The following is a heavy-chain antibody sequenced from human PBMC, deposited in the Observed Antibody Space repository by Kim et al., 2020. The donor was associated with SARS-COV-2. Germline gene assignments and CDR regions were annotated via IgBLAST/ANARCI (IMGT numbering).Heavy chain of an antibody. D-gene: IGHD3-10*01. CDR2: FDPEDAET. V-gene: IGHV1-24*01. J-gene: IGHJ4*02. Sequence: ASVKVSCKVSGNTLTEISMHWVRQAPGRGLEWMGGFDPEDAETIYARKFKGRVTMTEDTSTDTAYMELSSLRSEDTAVYFCAGHYFGPGSYPLDFWGQGTLVTVSS. CDR1: GNTLTEIS. CDR3: AGHYFGPGSYPLDF.